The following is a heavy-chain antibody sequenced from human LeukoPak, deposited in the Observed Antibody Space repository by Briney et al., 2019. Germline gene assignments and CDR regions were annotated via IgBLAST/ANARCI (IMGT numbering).Heavy chain of an antibody. J-gene: IGHJ4*02. D-gene: IGHD6-19*01. CDR2: ISYDGSNK. CDR1: GFTFSSYA. CDR3: AKVRWDNSGWYYLDY. Sequence: GGSLRLSCAASGFTFSSYAMHWVRQAPGKGLEWVAVISYDGSNKYYADSVKGRFTISRDNSQNTLYLQMNSLRTEDTAVYYCAKVRWDNSGWYYLDYWGQGTLVTVSS. V-gene: IGHV3-30*04.